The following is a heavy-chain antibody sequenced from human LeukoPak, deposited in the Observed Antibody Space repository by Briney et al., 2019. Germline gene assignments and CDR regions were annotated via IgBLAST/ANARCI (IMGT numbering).Heavy chain of an antibody. J-gene: IGHJ5*02. D-gene: IGHD3-22*01. Sequence: SETLSLTCTVSGGSISSGSYYWSWIRQPAGKGLEWIGRIYTSGSTNYNPSLKSRVTISVDTSKNQFSLKLSSVTAADTAVYYCARVNYYDSSGQPAPFNWFDPWDQGTLVTVSS. V-gene: IGHV4-61*02. CDR1: GGSISSGSYY. CDR2: IYTSGST. CDR3: ARVNYYDSSGQPAPFNWFDP.